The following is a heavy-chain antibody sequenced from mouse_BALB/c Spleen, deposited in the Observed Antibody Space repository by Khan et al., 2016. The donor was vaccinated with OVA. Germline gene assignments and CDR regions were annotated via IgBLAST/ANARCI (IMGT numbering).Heavy chain of an antibody. Sequence: EVELVESGGGLVQPGGSLKLSCAASGFTFSGYGMSWVRQTPDKRLELVATINSNGGTSYYPDSVKGRFTISRDNAKNPLHLQMSSLKHEDPAMHYCSRVSYRYDESYWYCDVWGAGTTVTVSS. CDR2: INSNGGTS. V-gene: IGHV5-6-3*01. CDR3: SRVSYRYDESYWYCDV. D-gene: IGHD2-14*01. CDR1: GFTFSGYG. J-gene: IGHJ1*01.